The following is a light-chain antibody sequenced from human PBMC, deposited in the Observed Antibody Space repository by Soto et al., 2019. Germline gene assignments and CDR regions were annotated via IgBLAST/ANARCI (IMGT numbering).Light chain of an antibody. J-gene: IGLJ3*02. V-gene: IGLV2-11*01. CDR2: DVS. Sequence: QSVLTQPRSVSGSPGQSVTISCTGTSSDVGGYNYVSWYQQHPGKAPKLMIYDVSKRPSGVPDRFSGSKSGNTASLTISGLQAEDEADYYCCSYAGSSFWVFGGGTKLTV. CDR3: CSYAGSSFWV. CDR1: SSDVGGYNY.